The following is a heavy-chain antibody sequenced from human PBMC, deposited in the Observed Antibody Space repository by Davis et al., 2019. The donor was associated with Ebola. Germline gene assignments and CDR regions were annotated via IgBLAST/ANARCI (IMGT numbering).Heavy chain of an antibody. CDR3: AKADCSGGSCYGIDY. J-gene: IGHJ4*02. CDR2: IKEDGSEK. CDR1: GFTFSSYW. D-gene: IGHD2-15*01. Sequence: GESLKISCAASGFTFSSYWMIWVRQPPGKGLEWVANIKEDGSEKYYVDSVKGRFTISRDNSKNTLYLQMNSLRAEDTAVYYCAKADCSGGSCYGIDYWGQGTLVTVSS. V-gene: IGHV3-7*03.